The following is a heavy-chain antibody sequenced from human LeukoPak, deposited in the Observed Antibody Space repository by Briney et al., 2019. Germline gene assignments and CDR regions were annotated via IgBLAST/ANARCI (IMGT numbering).Heavy chain of an antibody. CDR2: INSDGRST. D-gene: IGHD1-1*01. Sequence: PGGSLRLSCGASGFTFSSYAMSWVRQAPGKGLVWVSRINSDGRSTSYADSVKGRFTISRDNAKNTLYLQMNSLRAEDTAVYYCARVILGTAGMDVWGQGTTVTVSS. CDR3: ARVILGTAGMDV. V-gene: IGHV3-74*01. J-gene: IGHJ6*02. CDR1: GFTFSSYA.